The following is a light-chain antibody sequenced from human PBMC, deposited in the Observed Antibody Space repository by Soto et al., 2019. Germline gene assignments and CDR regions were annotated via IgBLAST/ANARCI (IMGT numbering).Light chain of an antibody. V-gene: IGKV1-5*03. CDR2: KAS. J-gene: IGKJ1*01. Sequence: DIQVTQSPSTLSAPVGDRVTITCRASQPVGDSLAWFQQTPGKAPKLLIYKASTLKSGVPSRFSGSGSGTEFTLTISSLHPDDFATYYCQHYNSYSEAFGQGTKVDIK. CDR3: QHYNSYSEA. CDR1: QPVGDS.